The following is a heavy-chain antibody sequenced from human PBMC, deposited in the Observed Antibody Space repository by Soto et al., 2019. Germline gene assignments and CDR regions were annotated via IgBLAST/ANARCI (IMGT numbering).Heavy chain of an antibody. D-gene: IGHD6-19*01. V-gene: IGHV4-59*11. CDR3: ARVLIAVAGTLSAFDI. J-gene: IGHJ3*02. Sequence: SATVSLTCTDSPASITPPYWTWLRQPPKRGLEWIGYIYNTGTTNYNPSLKSRVTILVDMSKNQFSLNLSSVTAADTAVYYCARVLIAVAGTLSAFDIWGQGTMVT. CDR1: PASITPPY. CDR2: IYNTGTT.